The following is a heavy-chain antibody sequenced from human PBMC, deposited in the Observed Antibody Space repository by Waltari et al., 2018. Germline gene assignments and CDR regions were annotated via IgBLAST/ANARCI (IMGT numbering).Heavy chain of an antibody. V-gene: IGHV4-59*01. CDR3: ARAGYFSPQENWFDP. J-gene: IGHJ5*02. D-gene: IGHD1-26*01. CDR2: IYYSGST. Sequence: QVQLQESGPGLVKPSETLSLTCTVSGGSISSYYWSWIRQPPGKGLEWIGYIYYSGSTNYNPSLKSRVTISVDTSKNQFSLKLSSVTAADTAVYYCARAGYFSPQENWFDPWGQGTLVTVSS. CDR1: GGSISSYY.